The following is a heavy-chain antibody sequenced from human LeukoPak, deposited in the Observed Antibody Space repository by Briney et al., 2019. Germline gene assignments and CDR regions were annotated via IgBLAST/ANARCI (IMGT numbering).Heavy chain of an antibody. CDR1: GGSFSGYY. V-gene: IGHV4-34*01. D-gene: IGHD3-9*01. CDR3: ARLTRVDY. Sequence: AETLSLTCAVYGGSFSGYYWSWIRQPPGKGLEWIGEINHSGSTNYNPSLKSRVTISVDTPKNQFSLKLSSVTAADTAVYYCARLTRVDYWGQGTLVTVSS. CDR2: INHSGST. J-gene: IGHJ4*02.